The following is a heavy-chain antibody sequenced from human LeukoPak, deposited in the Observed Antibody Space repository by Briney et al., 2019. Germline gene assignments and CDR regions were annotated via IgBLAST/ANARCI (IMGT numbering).Heavy chain of an antibody. CDR3: ARDIVNGPFVTSLES. CDR1: GFSLTTYP. D-gene: IGHD2-8*01. V-gene: IGHV3-48*03. CDR2: ISSDGNTE. J-gene: IGHJ4*02. Sequence: GGSLRLSCAASGFSLTTYPMNWIRQVPGKGLEWVSHISSDGNTEYYADSVRVRFTMSRDNAKNSLDLHMNSLRTENTAVYYCARDIVNGPFVTSLESWGQGALVTVSS.